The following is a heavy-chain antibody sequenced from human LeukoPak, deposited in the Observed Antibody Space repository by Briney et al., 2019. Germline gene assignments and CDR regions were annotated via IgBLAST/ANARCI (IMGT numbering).Heavy chain of an antibody. CDR3: ARYGVDHRYYYYYMDV. J-gene: IGHJ6*03. V-gene: IGHV4-59*01. Sequence: SETLSLTCTVSGGSISSYYWSWIRQPPGKGLEWIGYIYYSGSTNYNPSLKSRVTISVDTSKNQFSLKLSSVTAADTAVYYCARYGVDHRYYYYYMDVWGKGTTVTVSS. D-gene: IGHD5-12*01. CDR2: IYYSGST. CDR1: GGSISSYY.